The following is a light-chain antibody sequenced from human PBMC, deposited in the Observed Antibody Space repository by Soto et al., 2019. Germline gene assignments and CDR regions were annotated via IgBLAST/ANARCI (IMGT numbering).Light chain of an antibody. CDR3: QLSTIYSKA. CDR2: KAS. Sequence: DIQMTQSTSTLSGSVGDRVTITCRASQTISSWLAWYQQKPGKAPKLLIYKASTLKSGVPSRFSGSGSGTEFTLTISSLQPDDFAPYYCQLSTIYSKAFGQGTIVDIK. V-gene: IGKV1-5*03. CDR1: QTISSW. J-gene: IGKJ1*01.